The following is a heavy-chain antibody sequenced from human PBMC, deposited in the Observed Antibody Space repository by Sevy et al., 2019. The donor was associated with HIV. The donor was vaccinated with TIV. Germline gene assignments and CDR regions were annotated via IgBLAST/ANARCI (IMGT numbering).Heavy chain of an antibody. D-gene: IGHD1-7*01. Sequence: ASVKVSCKASGYTFTSYAMHWVRQAPGQRLEWMGWINAGNGNTKYSQKFQGRVTITRDTSASTAYLELSSLRSEDTAVYYCARANWNYAYFDYWGQETLVTVSS. J-gene: IGHJ4*02. CDR1: GYTFTSYA. CDR2: INAGNGNT. CDR3: ARANWNYAYFDY. V-gene: IGHV1-3*01.